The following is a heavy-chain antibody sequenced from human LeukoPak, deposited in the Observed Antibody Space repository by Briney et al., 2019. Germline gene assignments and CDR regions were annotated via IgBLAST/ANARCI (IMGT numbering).Heavy chain of an antibody. J-gene: IGHJ4*02. D-gene: IGHD2-8*01. CDR2: IKQDGSEK. V-gene: IGHV3-7*01. CDR3: TRGVTIVPDY. CDR1: GFTFSNYW. Sequence: GGSLRLSCAVSGFTFSNYWMTWVRQAPGRGLEWVANIKQDGSEKYYVDSVKGRFTISRDNAKSSLYLQMNSLRVEDTAVYYCTRGVTIVPDYWGQGTLVTVSS.